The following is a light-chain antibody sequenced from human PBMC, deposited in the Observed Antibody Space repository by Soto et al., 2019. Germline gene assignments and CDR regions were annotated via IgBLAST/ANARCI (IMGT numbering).Light chain of an antibody. J-gene: IGKJ4*01. Sequence: EIVMTQSPATLSVSPGGRATLSCRASQSIRDTLAWYQQKPGQAPRLLIYGASTRAPGFPARFSGSGSGTDFTLTISSLQSEDFAVYYCQQRSNWPLTFGGGTKVDIK. CDR2: GAS. CDR1: QSIRDT. V-gene: IGKV3-15*01. CDR3: QQRSNWPLT.